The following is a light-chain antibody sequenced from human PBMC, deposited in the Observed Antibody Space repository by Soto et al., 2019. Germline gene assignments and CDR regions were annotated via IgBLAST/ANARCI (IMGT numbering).Light chain of an antibody. Sequence: EIVLTQSPATLSLSPGERATLSCRASQSVSSYLAWYQQKPGQAPRLLIYDASNRATGIPARFSGSGPGTDFTLTISSLEPEAFAVYYCQLRSNWLTFGGWTKVEIK. CDR2: DAS. CDR1: QSVSSY. CDR3: QLRSNWLT. V-gene: IGKV3-11*01. J-gene: IGKJ4*01.